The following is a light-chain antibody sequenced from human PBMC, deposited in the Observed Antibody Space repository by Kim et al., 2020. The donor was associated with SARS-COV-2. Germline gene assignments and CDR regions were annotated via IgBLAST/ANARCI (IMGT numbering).Light chain of an antibody. CDR3: SSYAGTNNVI. Sequence: GQSVAISCTVTTNDVGAYNYASWYQQHPGKAPKLILYELTKRPSGVPDRFSGSKSGNTASLTVSGLQAEDEAHYYCSSYAGTNNVIFGGGTQLTVL. V-gene: IGLV2-8*01. CDR2: ELT. J-gene: IGLJ2*01. CDR1: TNDVGAYNY.